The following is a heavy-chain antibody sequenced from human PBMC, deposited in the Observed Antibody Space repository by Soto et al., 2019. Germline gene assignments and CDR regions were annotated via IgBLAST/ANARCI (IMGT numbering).Heavy chain of an antibody. CDR1: GDSVSSNSAA. D-gene: IGHD3-16*02. J-gene: IGHJ3*02. CDR3: ARERGVLSEAFDI. CDR2: TYYRSKWYH. V-gene: IGHV6-1*01. Sequence: SQTLSLTCAISGDSVSSNSAAWNLIRQSPSRGLEWLGRTYYRSKWYHDYAPSVKSRITINPDTSKNHFSLQLNSMTPEDTAVYYCARERGVLSEAFDIWGRGTMVTVSS.